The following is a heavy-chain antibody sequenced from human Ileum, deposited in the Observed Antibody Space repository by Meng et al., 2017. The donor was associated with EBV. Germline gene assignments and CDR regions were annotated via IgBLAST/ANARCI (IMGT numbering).Heavy chain of an antibody. J-gene: IGHJ4*02. D-gene: IGHD3-10*01. V-gene: IGHV4-4*02. CDR1: GASIGSSYW. CDR3: ARGRRFGSGRYALDY. CDR2: IYHSGST. Sequence: VQLQESGYGLVRPSGTLSFICAVSGASIGSSYWWTWVRQPPEKGLEWIGEIYHSGSTNYNPSLKSRLTLSVDKSKSQFSLELISVTAADTAVYYCARGRRFGSGRYALDYWGQGTLVTVSS.